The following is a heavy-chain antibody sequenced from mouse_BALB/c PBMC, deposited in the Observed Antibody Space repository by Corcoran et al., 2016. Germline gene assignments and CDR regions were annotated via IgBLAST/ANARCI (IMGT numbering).Heavy chain of an antibody. Sequence: DVQLQQSGPELVKPGASVKMSCKASGYTFTDYYLQWVKQSHGKSLEWIGDINPNNGGTSYNQKFKGKATLTVDKSSSTAYMQLNSLTSEDSAVYYCARDWDWYFDVWGAGTTVTVSS. J-gene: IGHJ1*01. D-gene: IGHD4-1*01. V-gene: IGHV1-26*01. CDR3: ARDWDWYFDV. CDR2: INPNNGGT. CDR1: GYTFTDYY.